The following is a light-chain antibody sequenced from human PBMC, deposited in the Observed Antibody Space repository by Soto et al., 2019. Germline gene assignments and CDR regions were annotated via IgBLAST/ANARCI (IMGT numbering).Light chain of an antibody. CDR3: SSYTTSNTRQIV. CDR2: DVS. J-gene: IGLJ1*01. CDR1: SRDVGGYNY. Sequence: SPGQSTTISGTGASRDVGGYNYVSWYQHHPGKAPKLIIYDVSNRPSGVSNRFSGSKSGNTASLTISGLQPEDEADYYCSSYTTSNTRQIVFGTGTKVTVL. V-gene: IGLV2-14*03.